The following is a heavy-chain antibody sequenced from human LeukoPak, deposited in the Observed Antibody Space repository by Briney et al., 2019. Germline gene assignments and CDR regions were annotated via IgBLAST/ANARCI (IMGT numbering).Heavy chain of an antibody. J-gene: IGHJ4*02. CDR2: IYHSGST. D-gene: IGHD6-19*01. V-gene: IGHV4-38-2*02. CDR1: GYSISSGYY. CDR3: AREGPWLVDY. Sequence: SETLSLTCTVSGYSISSGYYWGWIRQPPGKGLEWIGSIYHSGSTYYNPSLKSRVTISVDTSKNQFSLKLSPVTAADTAVYYCAREGPWLVDYWGQGTLVTVSS.